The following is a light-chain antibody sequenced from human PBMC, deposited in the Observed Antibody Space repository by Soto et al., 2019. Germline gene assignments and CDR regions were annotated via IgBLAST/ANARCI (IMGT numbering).Light chain of an antibody. J-gene: IGKJ4*01. V-gene: IGKV3-20*01. CDR3: QQYGSSPHT. CDR1: QSVNSNY. CDR2: GAS. Sequence: EIVLTQSPGTLSLSPGERATLSCRASQSVNSNYLAWFQQRPGQAPRLLIYGASSRTTGIPDRFRGSGSGTEFSLTISRLEPEDFAVYYCQQYGSSPHTFGGGTKVEIK.